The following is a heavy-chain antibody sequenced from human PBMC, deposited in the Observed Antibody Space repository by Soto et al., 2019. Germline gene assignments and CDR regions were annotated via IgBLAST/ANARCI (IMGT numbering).Heavy chain of an antibody. CDR2: ISSSSSYI. CDR1: GFTFSSYS. CDR3: AREPETTFAFDI. Sequence: PGGSLRLSCAASGFTFSSYSMNWVRQAPGKGLEWVSSISSSSSYIYYADSVKGRFTISRDNAKNSLYLQMNSLRAEDTAVYYCAREPETTFAFDIWGQGTMVTVSS. V-gene: IGHV3-21*01. J-gene: IGHJ3*02. D-gene: IGHD4-17*01.